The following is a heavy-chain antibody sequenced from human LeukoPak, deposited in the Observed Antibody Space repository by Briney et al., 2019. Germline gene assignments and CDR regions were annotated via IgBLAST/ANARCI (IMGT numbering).Heavy chain of an antibody. CDR1: GFTFSSYG. J-gene: IGHJ4*02. V-gene: IGHV3-33*01. D-gene: IGHD6-19*01. Sequence: GGSLRLSCAASGFTFSSYGMHWVRQAPGKGLEWVAVIWYDGSNKYYAGSVKGRFTISRDNSKNTLYLQMNSLRAEDTAVYYCARVSHQQGRGYDYWGQGTLVTVSS. CDR2: IWYDGSNK. CDR3: ARVSHQQGRGYDY.